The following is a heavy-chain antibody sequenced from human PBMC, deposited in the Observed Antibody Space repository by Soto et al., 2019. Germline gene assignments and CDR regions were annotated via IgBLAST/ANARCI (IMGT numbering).Heavy chain of an antibody. D-gene: IGHD1-1*01. CDR2: MSPSGGT. Sequence: QVQLQQWGAGLLKPSATLSLTCAVYGGFVSSGSYYWSWIRQPPGKGLEWIGGMSPSGGTHFDPSPKTRVTISVDTSKNQFSLKMSSVTAADTALYYCARVERGTATTVVDAFDIWGPGTMVTVSS. J-gene: IGHJ3*02. CDR1: GGFVSSGSYY. CDR3: ARVERGTATTVVDAFDI. V-gene: IGHV4-34*01.